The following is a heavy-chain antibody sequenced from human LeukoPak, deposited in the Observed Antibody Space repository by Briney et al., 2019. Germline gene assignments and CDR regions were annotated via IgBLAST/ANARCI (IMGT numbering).Heavy chain of an antibody. CDR2: IYSGGST. V-gene: IGHV3-53*01. CDR1: GFTVSSNY. D-gene: IGHD2-2*01. J-gene: IGHJ3*02. CDR3: AKDHCSSTSCYVRAFDI. Sequence: GGSLRLSCAASGFTVSSNYMSWVRQAPGKGLEWVSVIYSGGSTYYADSVKGRFTISRDNSKNTLYLQMNSLRAEDTAVYYCAKDHCSSTSCYVRAFDIWGQGTMVTVSS.